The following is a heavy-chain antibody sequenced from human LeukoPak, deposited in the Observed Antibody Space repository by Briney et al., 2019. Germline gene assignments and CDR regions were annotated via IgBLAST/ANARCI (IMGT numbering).Heavy chain of an antibody. CDR1: SGSISSSSYY. J-gene: IGHJ4*02. V-gene: IGHV4-39*01. Sequence: SETLSLTCTVSSGSISSSSYYWGWIRQPPGKGLEWIGSIYYSGSTYYNPSLKSRVTISVDTSKNQFSLKLSSVTAADTAVYYCARRGYDSSGYYRNYWGQGTLVTVSS. CDR3: ARRGYDSSGYYRNY. CDR2: IYYSGST. D-gene: IGHD3-22*01.